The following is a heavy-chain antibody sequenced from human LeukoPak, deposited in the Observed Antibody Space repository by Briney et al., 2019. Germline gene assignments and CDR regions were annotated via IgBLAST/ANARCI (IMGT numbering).Heavy chain of an antibody. CDR1: GFIFSPYW. V-gene: IGHV3-7*01. Sequence: PGGSLRLSCAASGFIFSPYWVTWVRQAPGMRLEWVANMKEDGGEKFYVDSVRGRFTISRDNAKNSLYLQMNSLRVEDTGVYYCARVRTEWYIDLWGRGTLVTVST. CDR2: MKEDGGEK. D-gene: IGHD2-8*02. CDR3: ARVRTEWYIDL. J-gene: IGHJ2*01.